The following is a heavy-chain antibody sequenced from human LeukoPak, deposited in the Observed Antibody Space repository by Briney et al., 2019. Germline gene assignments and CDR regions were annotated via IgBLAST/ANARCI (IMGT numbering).Heavy chain of an antibody. CDR3: ARRLLWFGEAGWFDP. Sequence: SETLSLTCTVSGGSISSYYWSWIRQPPGKGLEWIGYIYYSGSTNYNPSLKSRVTISVDTYKNQLSLKLSSVPAAATAVYYCARRLLWFGEAGWFDPWGQGTLVTVSS. D-gene: IGHD3-10*01. V-gene: IGHV4-59*01. CDR2: IYYSGST. J-gene: IGHJ5*02. CDR1: GGSISSYY.